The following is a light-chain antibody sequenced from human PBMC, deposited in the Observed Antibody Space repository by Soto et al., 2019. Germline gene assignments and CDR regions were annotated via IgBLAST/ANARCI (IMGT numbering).Light chain of an antibody. CDR1: QSVSSN. Sequence: EIVMTQSPATLSVSPGERATLSCRASQSVSSNLAWYQQKPGQAPRLLIYGASTRATGIPARFSGSGSGTEFTLTISSLQSEDFAVYYCQHYNICTFGQGTNLEIK. CDR2: GAS. CDR3: QHYNICT. J-gene: IGKJ2*01. V-gene: IGKV3-15*01.